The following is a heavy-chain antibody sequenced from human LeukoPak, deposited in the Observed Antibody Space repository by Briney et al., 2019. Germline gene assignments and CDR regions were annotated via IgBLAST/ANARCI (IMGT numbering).Heavy chain of an antibody. CDR2: IYYSGST. J-gene: IGHJ4*02. V-gene: IGHV4-31*03. D-gene: IGHD3-16*01. CDR3: ARRRGELYYFDY. Sequence: SQTLSLTCTVSGGSISSGGYYWSWIRQHPGKGLEWIGYIYYSGSTYYNPSLKSRVTISVDTSKNQFSLKLSSVTAADTAVYYCARRRGELYYFDYWGQGTLATVSS. CDR1: GGSISSGGYY.